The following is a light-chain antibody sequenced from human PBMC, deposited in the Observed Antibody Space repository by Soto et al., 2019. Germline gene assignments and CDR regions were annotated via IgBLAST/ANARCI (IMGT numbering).Light chain of an antibody. Sequence: QSVLTQPPSVSGAPGQRVTISCAGSNSNIGARDEVHWYQQLPGTAPKLLIHDNTNRPSGVPDRFSGSVSGTSASLAITGLQAEDEADYYCQSYDSTLSGVIFGGGTKLTV. CDR3: QSYDSTLSGVI. J-gene: IGLJ2*01. V-gene: IGLV1-40*01. CDR1: NSNIGARDE. CDR2: DNT.